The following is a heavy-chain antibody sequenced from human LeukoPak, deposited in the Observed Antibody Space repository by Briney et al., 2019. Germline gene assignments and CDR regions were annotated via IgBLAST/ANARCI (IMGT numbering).Heavy chain of an antibody. V-gene: IGHV1-18*01. CDR2: INTHNGDT. CDR3: ARVGIAAARGYYYYGMDV. D-gene: IGHD6-13*01. CDR1: GYTFASFG. Sequence: GASVKVSCKASGYTFASFGITWVRQAPGQGLEWMGWINTHNGDTNYAQKLQGRVTMTTDTSTSTAYMELRSLRSDGTAVYYCARVGIAAARGYYYYGMDVWGQGTTVTVSS. J-gene: IGHJ6*02.